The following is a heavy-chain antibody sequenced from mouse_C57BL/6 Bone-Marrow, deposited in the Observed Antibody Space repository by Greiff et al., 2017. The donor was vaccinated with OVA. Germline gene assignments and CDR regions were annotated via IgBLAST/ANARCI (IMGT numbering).Heavy chain of an antibody. Sequence: QVQLQQSGAELARPGASVKLSCKASGYTFTSYGISWVKQRTGQGLEWIGEIYPRSGHTYYNEKFKGKATLTADKSSSTAYMELRSLTSEDSAVYFCAGVRLPFDYWGQGTTLTVSS. J-gene: IGHJ2*01. V-gene: IGHV1-81*01. CDR2: IYPRSGHT. CDR3: AGVRLPFDY. CDR1: GYTFTSYG. D-gene: IGHD3-2*02.